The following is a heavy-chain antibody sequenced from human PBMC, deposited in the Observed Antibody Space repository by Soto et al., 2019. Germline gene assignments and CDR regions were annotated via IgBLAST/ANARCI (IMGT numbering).Heavy chain of an antibody. CDR3: ARVKATLYRHYYFDY. D-gene: IGHD5-12*01. Sequence: PSEPLSLTCSVSGGTINSGDYFWSWIRQPPGKGLEWIGSIFYTGSTYYSPSLKSRASMSMDTSKSLFSLRLRSLTAADTAVYFCARVKATLYRHYYFDYWGQGTPVTVSS. V-gene: IGHV4-30-4*01. CDR1: GGTINSGDYF. J-gene: IGHJ4*02. CDR2: IFYTGST.